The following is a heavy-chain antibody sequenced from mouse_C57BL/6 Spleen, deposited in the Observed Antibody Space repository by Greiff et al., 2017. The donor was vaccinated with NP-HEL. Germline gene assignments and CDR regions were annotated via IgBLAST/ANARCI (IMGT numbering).Heavy chain of an antibody. CDR3: ATYYDYDGGFDYAMDY. CDR1: GYAFSSSW. Sequence: QVQLKESGPELVKPGASVKISCKASGYAFSSSWMNWVKQRPGKGLEWIGRIYPGDGDTNYNGKFKGKATLTADKSSSTAYMQLSSLTSEDSAVYFCATYYDYDGGFDYAMDYWGQGTSVTVSS. J-gene: IGHJ4*01. D-gene: IGHD2-4*01. V-gene: IGHV1-82*01. CDR2: IYPGDGDT.